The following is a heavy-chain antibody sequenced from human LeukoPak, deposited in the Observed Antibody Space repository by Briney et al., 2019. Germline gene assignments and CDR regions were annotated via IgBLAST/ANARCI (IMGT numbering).Heavy chain of an antibody. CDR3: ATISAQTFDI. J-gene: IGHJ3*02. CDR1: GFTFRSHW. Sequence: GGSLRLSCVGSGFTFRSHWVNWVRQSPGKGLEWVANVKPDGIDKYYLDPARGRFTVSRDNAQNSAFLQMNSLRVEDTAIYYCATISAQTFDIWGQGTLVSVSS. V-gene: IGHV3-7*01. D-gene: IGHD5-24*01. CDR2: VKPDGIDK.